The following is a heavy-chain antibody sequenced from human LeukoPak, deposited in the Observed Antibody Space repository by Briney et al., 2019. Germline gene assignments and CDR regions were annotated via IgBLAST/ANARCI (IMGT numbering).Heavy chain of an antibody. CDR1: GFSLSTGGMC. D-gene: IGHD3-10*01. J-gene: IGHJ4*02. Sequence: ESGPALVKPTQTLTLTCTFSGFSLSTGGMCVSWIRQPPGKALEWLARIDWDVDKYYSTSLKTRLTISKDTSKNQVVLTMTNMDPVDTATYYCARIDYYGSGSYSYYFDYWGQGTPVTVSS. CDR3: ARIDYYGSGSYSYYFDY. CDR2: IDWDVDK. V-gene: IGHV2-70*11.